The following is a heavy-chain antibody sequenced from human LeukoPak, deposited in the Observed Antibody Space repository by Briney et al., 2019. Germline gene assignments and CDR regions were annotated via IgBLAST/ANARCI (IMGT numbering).Heavy chain of an antibody. V-gene: IGHV4-4*07. J-gene: IGHJ5*02. CDR1: GDSITSFN. CDR3: ARDLHNLGWVDP. CDR2: IRASSGT. Sequence: QASETLSLTCTVSGDSITSFNWAWIRQPAGKGLEWMGQIRASSGTNYNPSLKGRLTMSVDTSKRQISLNLASVTAADTAVYYCARDLHNLGWVDPWGQGILVIVSS.